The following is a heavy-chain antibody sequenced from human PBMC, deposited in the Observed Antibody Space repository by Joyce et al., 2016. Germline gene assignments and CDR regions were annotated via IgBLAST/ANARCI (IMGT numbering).Heavy chain of an antibody. J-gene: IGHJ6*03. CDR1: GGSISNFY. CDR3: ARVKYSSSFFYYYYMDV. CDR2: IHYSGSN. Sequence: QVQLQESGPGLVKPSETLSLICTVSGGSISNFYWSWIRQPPGKGLEWIGYIHYSGSNNYNPSLKSRVTISVDTSKDQFSLRLSSVTAADTAVYYCARVKYSSSFFYYYYMDVWGKGTTVTVSS. V-gene: IGHV4-59*01. D-gene: IGHD6-6*01.